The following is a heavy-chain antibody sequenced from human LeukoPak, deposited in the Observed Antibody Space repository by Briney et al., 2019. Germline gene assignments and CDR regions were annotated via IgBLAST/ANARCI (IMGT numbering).Heavy chain of an antibody. Sequence: SETLSLTCTVSGGSISSYYWSWIRQPPGKGLEWIGEINHSGSTNYNPSLKSRVTISVDTSKNQFSLKLSSVTAADTAVYYCARCRIAVAGVRTFDPWGQGTLVTVSS. D-gene: IGHD6-19*01. CDR2: INHSGST. V-gene: IGHV4-34*01. J-gene: IGHJ5*02. CDR1: GGSISSYY. CDR3: ARCRIAVAGVRTFDP.